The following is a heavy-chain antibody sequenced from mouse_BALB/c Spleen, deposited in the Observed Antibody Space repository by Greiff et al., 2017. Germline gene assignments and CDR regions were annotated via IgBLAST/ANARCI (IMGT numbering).Heavy chain of an antibody. J-gene: IGHJ3*01. V-gene: IGHV3-6*02. Sequence: DVKLQESGPGLVKPSQSLSLTCSVTGYSITSCYYWNWIRQFPGNKLEWMGYISYDGSNNYNPSLKNRISITRDTSKNQFFLKLNSVTTEDTATYYCARAMISAWFAYWGQGTLVTVSA. CDR1: GYSITSCYY. CDR2: ISYDGSN. D-gene: IGHD2-4*01. CDR3: ARAMISAWFAY.